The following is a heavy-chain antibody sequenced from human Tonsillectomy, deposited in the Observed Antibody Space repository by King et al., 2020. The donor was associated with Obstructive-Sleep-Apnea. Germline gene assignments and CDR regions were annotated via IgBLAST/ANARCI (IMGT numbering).Heavy chain of an antibody. CDR2: ISGSGGST. CDR1: GFTFSSYA. Sequence: VQLVESGGGLVQPGGSLRLSCAASGFTFSSYAMSWVRQAPGKGLEWVSAISGSGGSTYFADSVKGRFTISRDNSENTRYLQMNSLRAEDTAVYYCAKVKELWPWTDAFDIWGQGTMVTVSS. D-gene: IGHD3-16*01. CDR3: AKVKELWPWTDAFDI. V-gene: IGHV3-23*04. J-gene: IGHJ3*02.